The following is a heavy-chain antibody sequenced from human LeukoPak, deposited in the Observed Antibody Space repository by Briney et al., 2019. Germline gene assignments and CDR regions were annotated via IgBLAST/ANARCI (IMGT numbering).Heavy chain of an antibody. CDR2: IYHSGST. CDR1: GGSISSYY. Sequence: SETLSLTCTVSGGSISSYYWSWIRQPPGKGLEWIGYIYHSGSTNYNPSLKSRVTISVDTSRNQFSLKLSSVTAADTAVYYCARGGVAAAGRPFDYWGQGTLVTVSS. V-gene: IGHV4-59*01. D-gene: IGHD6-13*01. J-gene: IGHJ4*02. CDR3: ARGGVAAAGRPFDY.